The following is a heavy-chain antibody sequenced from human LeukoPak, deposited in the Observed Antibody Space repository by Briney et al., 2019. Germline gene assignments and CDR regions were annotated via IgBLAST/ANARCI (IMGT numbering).Heavy chain of an antibody. CDR1: GGTFSSYA. CDR2: IIPIFGIA. Sequence: ASVKVSCKASGGTFSSYAISWVRQAPGQGLEWMGRIIPIFGIANYAQKFQGRVTITADKSTSTAYMELSSLRSEDTAVYYCARDNNDFWSGYWLGEYYYYYGMDVWGQGTTVTVSS. CDR3: ARDNNDFWSGYWLGEYYYYYGMDV. V-gene: IGHV1-69*04. D-gene: IGHD3-3*01. J-gene: IGHJ6*02.